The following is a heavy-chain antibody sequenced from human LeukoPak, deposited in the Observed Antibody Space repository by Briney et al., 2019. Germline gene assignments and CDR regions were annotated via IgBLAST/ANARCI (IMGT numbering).Heavy chain of an antibody. CDR3: ARGYTSSLRYFGY. V-gene: IGHV4-31*03. J-gene: IGHJ4*02. CDR1: GGSISSGGYY. Sequence: SQTLSLTCTVSGGSISSGGYYWSWIRQHPGKGLEWIGYIYYSGSTYYNPSLKSRVTISVDTSKNQFSLKLSSVTAADTAVYYCARGYTSSLRYFGYWGQGTLVTVSS. D-gene: IGHD6-13*01. CDR2: IYYSGST.